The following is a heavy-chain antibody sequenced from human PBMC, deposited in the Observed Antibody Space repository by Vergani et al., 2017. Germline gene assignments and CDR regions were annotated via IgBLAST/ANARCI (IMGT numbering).Heavy chain of an antibody. CDR3: ARGADCLPSCHDGMDV. J-gene: IGHJ6*02. Sequence: QVQLVQSGSELRTPGASVKVSCQASGYIFKDNGINWVRQAPGQGLKWLGKINTYTGNPTYAQGFTGRFVFTLDTSVGTAYLQISSLKAEDTAVYFCARGADCLPSCHDGMDVWGHGTAVTVS. D-gene: IGHD2-2*01. CDR2: INTYTGNP. V-gene: IGHV7-4-1*02. CDR1: GYIFKDNG.